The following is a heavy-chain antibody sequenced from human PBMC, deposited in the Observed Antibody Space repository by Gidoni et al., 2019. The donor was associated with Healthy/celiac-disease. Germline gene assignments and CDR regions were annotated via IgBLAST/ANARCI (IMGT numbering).Heavy chain of an antibody. Sequence: QVQLVESGGGVVNPGRSLRLSCAASGFTFSSYAMHGVRKAPGKGLEWVAVLSDDGSNKYYADSVKGRFTISRDNSKNTLYLQMNSLRAEDTAVYYCARSHYYYDSSGYPTPFDYWGQGTLVTVSS. D-gene: IGHD3-22*01. CDR1: GFTFSSYA. CDR2: LSDDGSNK. CDR3: ARSHYYYDSSGYPTPFDY. V-gene: IGHV3-30-3*01. J-gene: IGHJ4*02.